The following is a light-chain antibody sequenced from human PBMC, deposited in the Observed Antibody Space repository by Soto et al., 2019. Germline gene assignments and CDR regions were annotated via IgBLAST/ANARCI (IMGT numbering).Light chain of an antibody. J-gene: IGKJ1*01. CDR2: KAS. CDR3: QQYNSYRA. V-gene: IGKV1-5*03. CDR1: QSIDPW. Sequence: DIQMTQSPSTLSASAGDRVTITCRASQSIDPWLAGHQQKPGQLPNLLISKASSLESGVPSRFSGSGSGTEFTLTISSLQPDDSATYYCQQYNSYRAFGQGTKVDIK.